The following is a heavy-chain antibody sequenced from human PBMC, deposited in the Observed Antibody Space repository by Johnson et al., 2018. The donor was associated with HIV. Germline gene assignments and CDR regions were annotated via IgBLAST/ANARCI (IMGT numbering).Heavy chain of an antibody. Sequence: VQLVESGGGVVQPGGSLRLSCAASGFTVSSNYMSWVRQAPGKGLEWVSVIYSGGSTYYADSVKGRFTISRDNSKNSLYLQMNSLRAEDTALYYCAREVEITMVQGVIIGDAFDIWGQGTMVTVSS. CDR3: AREVEITMVQGVIIGDAFDI. D-gene: IGHD3-10*01. V-gene: IGHV3-66*01. CDR2: IYSGGST. J-gene: IGHJ3*02. CDR1: GFTVSSNY.